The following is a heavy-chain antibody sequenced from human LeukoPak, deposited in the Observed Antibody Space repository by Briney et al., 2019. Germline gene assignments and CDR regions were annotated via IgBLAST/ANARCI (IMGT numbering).Heavy chain of an antibody. CDR1: GGSFSGYY. D-gene: IGHD6-13*01. CDR2: INHSGST. CDR3: ARGGSSSWYLPGAEYFQH. V-gene: IGHV4-34*01. Sequence: SETLSLTCAVDGGSFSGYYWSWIRQPPGKGLEWIGEINHSGSTNYNPSLKNRVTISVDTSKNQFSLKLSSVTAADTAVYYCARGGSSSWYLPGAEYFQHWGQGTLVTVSS. J-gene: IGHJ1*01.